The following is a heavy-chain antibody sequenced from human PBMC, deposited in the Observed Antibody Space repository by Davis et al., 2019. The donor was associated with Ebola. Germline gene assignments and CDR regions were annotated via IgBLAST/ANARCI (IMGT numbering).Heavy chain of an antibody. D-gene: IGHD6-13*01. CDR2: INPSGGST. V-gene: IGHV1-46*01. CDR1: GYTFTSYY. Sequence: ASVKVSCKASGYTFTSYYMHWVRQAPGQGLEWMGIINPSGGSTSYAQKFQGRVTMTRDTSTSTVYMELSSLRYEDTAVYYCAREQQLTPGTYYYYYGMNVWGQGTTVTVSS. CDR3: AREQQLTPGTYYYYYGMNV. J-gene: IGHJ6*02.